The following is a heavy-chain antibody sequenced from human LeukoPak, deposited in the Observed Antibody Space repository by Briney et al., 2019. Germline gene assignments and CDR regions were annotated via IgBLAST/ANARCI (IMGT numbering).Heavy chain of an antibody. Sequence: SETLSLTCAAYGGSFSGYYWSWIRQPPGKGLEWIGEINHSGSTNYNPSLKSRVTISVDTSKNQFSLKLSSVTAADTAVYYCARLRVIFWGFDIWGQGTMVTVSS. D-gene: IGHD3-16*01. V-gene: IGHV4-34*01. CDR2: INHSGST. J-gene: IGHJ3*02. CDR1: GGSFSGYY. CDR3: ARLRVIFWGFDI.